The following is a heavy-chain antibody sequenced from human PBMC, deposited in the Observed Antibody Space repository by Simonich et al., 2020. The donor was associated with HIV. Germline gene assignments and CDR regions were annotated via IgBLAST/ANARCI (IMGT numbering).Heavy chain of an antibody. Sequence: QVQLQQWGAGLLKPSETLSLTCAVYVGSFRGSYWCWIRQPPGKGLGWIGEIHHSGRPNTNRSLKSRVTISVDTSKNQFSLKLSSVAAADTAVYYCARGRRWAYYWGQGTLVTVSS. D-gene: IGHD6-13*01. CDR1: VGSFRGSY. V-gene: IGHV4-34*01. CDR2: IHHSGRP. CDR3: ARGRRWAYY. J-gene: IGHJ4*02.